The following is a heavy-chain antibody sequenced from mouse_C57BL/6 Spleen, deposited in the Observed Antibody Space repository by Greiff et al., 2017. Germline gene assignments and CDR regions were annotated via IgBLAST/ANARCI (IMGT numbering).Heavy chain of an antibody. CDR3: ARRRRNWDVYFDY. CDR1: GYTFTSYW. D-gene: IGHD4-1*01. Sequence: QVQLQQPGAELVRPGSSVKLSCKASGYTFTSYWMHWVKQRPIQGLEWIGNIDPSDSETHYNQKFKDKATLTGDKSYSTAYMQLSSLTSEDSAVYYCARRRRNWDVYFDYWGQGTTLTVSS. V-gene: IGHV1-52*01. J-gene: IGHJ2*01. CDR2: IDPSDSET.